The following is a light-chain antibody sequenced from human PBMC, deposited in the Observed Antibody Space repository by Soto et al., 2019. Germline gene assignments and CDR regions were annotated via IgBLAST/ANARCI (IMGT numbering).Light chain of an antibody. Sequence: DIQMTQSPSSLSASVGDRVTITCQASQDITNYLHWYQQKPGKAPKLLIYDASNLQTGVPSRFSGSGSGTDFTFTISSLQPEDIATYFCQHHDDLPLTFGGGTKVEI. CDR2: DAS. CDR3: QHHDDLPLT. CDR1: QDITNY. V-gene: IGKV1-33*01. J-gene: IGKJ4*01.